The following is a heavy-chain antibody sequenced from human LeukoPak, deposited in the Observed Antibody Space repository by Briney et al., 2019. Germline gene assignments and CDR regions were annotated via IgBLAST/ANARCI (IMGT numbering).Heavy chain of an antibody. CDR2: IYTSGRT. J-gene: IGHJ4*02. V-gene: IGHV4-4*07. CDR3: ARVGGIVAAGLFDY. D-gene: IGHD6-13*01. CDR1: GGSISSYY. Sequence: SETLSLTCTVSGGSISSYYWGWIRQPAGKGLEWIGRIYTSGRTNYNPSLKSRLTMSVDTSKNQFSLKLSFATAADTAVYYCARVGGIVAAGLFDYWGQGTLVTVSS.